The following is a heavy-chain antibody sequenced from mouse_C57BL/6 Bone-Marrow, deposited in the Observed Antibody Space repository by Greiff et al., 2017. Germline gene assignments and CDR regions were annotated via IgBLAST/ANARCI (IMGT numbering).Heavy chain of an antibody. Sequence: QVTLKVSGPGILQPSQTLSLTCSFSGFSLSTFGMGVGWIRQPSGKGLEGLAHIWWDDDKYYNPSLKSRLTTSKDTSRNQVFLKIANVDTADTATYYCARMRDYYGSIRWFAYWGQGTLVTVSA. J-gene: IGHJ3*01. D-gene: IGHD1-1*01. V-gene: IGHV8-8*01. CDR2: IWWDDDK. CDR1: GFSLSTFGMG. CDR3: ARMRDYYGSIRWFAY.